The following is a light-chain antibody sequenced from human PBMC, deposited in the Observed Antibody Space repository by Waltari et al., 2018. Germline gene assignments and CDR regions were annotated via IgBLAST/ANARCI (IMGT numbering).Light chain of an antibody. V-gene: IGKV3-20*01. CDR1: QTVTSSY. CDR2: SAS. J-gene: IGKJ4*01. Sequence: EVVLTQSPDTLSLSPGESATLPCRASQTVTSSYIAWYQQRPGQAPRLLIYSASRRATGIPERFSGSASGTDFSLTISRLEPEDFAVYYCQQYARSLTFGGGTKVEIK. CDR3: QQYARSLT.